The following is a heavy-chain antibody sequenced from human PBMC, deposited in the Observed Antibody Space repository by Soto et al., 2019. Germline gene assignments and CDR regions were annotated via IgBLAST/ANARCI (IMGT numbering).Heavy chain of an antibody. CDR3: ARDRDIVVVPAAISNYYYGMDV. Sequence: ASVKVSCKASGYTFTSYGISWVRQAPGQGLEWMGWISAYNGNTNYAQKLQGRVTMTTDTSTSTAYMELRSLRSDDTAAYYCARDRDIVVVPAAISNYYYGMDVWGQGTTVTVSS. V-gene: IGHV1-18*04. J-gene: IGHJ6*02. CDR1: GYTFTSYG. D-gene: IGHD2-2*02. CDR2: ISAYNGNT.